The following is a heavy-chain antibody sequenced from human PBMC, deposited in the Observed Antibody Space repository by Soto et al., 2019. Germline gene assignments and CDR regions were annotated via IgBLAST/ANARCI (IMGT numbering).Heavy chain of an antibody. CDR2: IYHSGST. J-gene: IGHJ6*02. D-gene: IGHD5-18*01. V-gene: IGHV4-4*02. Sequence: SETLSLTCAVSGGSISSSNWWSWVRQPPGKGLEWIGEIYHSGSTNYNPSLKSRVTISVDKSKNQFSLKLSSVTAADTAAYYCARAGYSYRYYYYGMDVWGQGTTVTV. CDR1: GGSISSSNW. CDR3: ARAGYSYRYYYYGMDV.